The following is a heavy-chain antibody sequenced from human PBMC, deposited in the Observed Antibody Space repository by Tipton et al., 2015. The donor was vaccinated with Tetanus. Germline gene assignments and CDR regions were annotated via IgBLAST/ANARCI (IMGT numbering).Heavy chain of an antibody. Sequence: GSLRLSCAVSGFTVSSNHMSWVRQAPGKGLEWVSIVYSGGSTFFADSVKGRFTISRDNSKNTVYLQMSSLRAEDTALYYCVRDLNWGSGYWGQGTLVTVSS. J-gene: IGHJ4*02. V-gene: IGHV3-66*01. D-gene: IGHD7-27*01. CDR1: GFTVSSNH. CDR2: VYSGGST. CDR3: VRDLNWGSGY.